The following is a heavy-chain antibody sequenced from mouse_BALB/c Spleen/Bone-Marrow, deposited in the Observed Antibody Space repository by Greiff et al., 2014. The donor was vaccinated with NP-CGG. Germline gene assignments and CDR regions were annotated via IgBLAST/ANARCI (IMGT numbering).Heavy chain of an antibody. CDR2: INPYNDGT. V-gene: IGHV1-14*01. J-gene: IGHJ2*01. CDR1: GYTFTSYV. CDR3: ARSEYFSSSYDY. Sequence: EVQLVESGPELVKPGASVKMSCKASGYTFTSYVMHWMKQKSGQGLEWIGYINPYNDGTKYNETFKGKATLTSDKSSSTAYMDLSSLASEDSAGYFCARSEYFSSSYDYWGQGTTLTVSS. D-gene: IGHD1-1*01.